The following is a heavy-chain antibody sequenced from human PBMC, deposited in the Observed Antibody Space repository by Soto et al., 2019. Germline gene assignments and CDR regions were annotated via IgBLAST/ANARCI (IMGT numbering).Heavy chain of an antibody. CDR1: GGSISHYY. V-gene: IGHV4-59*01. Sequence: PSETLSLTCTVSGGSISHYYWSWIRQSPGKGLEWIGYAYYSGSTDYNPSLKSRVTMSVDTSENQVSLKLNSVTTADTAVYYCARDRSTYGGGGTGEVKENWFDPWGPGTLVTVS. CDR3: ARDRSTYGGGGTGEVKENWFDP. D-gene: IGHD2-8*01. CDR2: AYYSGST. J-gene: IGHJ5*02.